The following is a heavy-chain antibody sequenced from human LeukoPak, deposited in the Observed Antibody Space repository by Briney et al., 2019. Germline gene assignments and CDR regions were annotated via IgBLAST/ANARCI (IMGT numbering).Heavy chain of an antibody. Sequence: GGSLRLSCAASGFPLCGNAMSWLRQAPGGGRGCVSGVGGEEKAHYADFVGRRFTISRDNSKKTVYLQMNSLTDEDTAVYYCAKDLGLWVTADYWGQGVLVTVSS. CDR2: VGGEEKA. CDR3: AKDLGLWVTADY. J-gene: IGHJ4*02. CDR1: GFPLCGNA. D-gene: IGHD2-21*02. V-gene: IGHV3-23*01.